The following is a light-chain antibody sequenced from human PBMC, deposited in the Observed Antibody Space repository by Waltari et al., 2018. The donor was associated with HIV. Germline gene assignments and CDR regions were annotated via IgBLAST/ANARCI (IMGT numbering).Light chain of an antibody. CDR2: KDT. J-gene: IGLJ2*01. CDR1: KLGNEY. Sequence: SYELTQPPSMSVSPGQTANITCSGDKLGNEYACWYQQKAGQSPVLVIFKDTRRPSGIPERFSGSTSGNTATLTISGALPADKGDYYCQAWDNSVVVFGGGTK. CDR3: QAWDNSVVV. V-gene: IGLV3-1*01.